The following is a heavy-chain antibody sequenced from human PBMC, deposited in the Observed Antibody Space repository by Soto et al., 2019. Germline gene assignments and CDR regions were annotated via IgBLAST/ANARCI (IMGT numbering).Heavy chain of an antibody. CDR1: GYTFTSYG. CDR3: ARRAQPSSGWYRYYYYYGMDV. D-gene: IGHD6-19*01. J-gene: IGHJ6*02. V-gene: IGHV1-18*04. Sequence: GASVKVSCKASGYTFTSYGISWVRQAPGQGLEWMGWISAYNGNTNYAQKLQGRVTMTTDTSTSTAYMELRSLRSDDTAVYYCARRAQPSSGWYRYYYYYGMDVWGQGTTVTV. CDR2: ISAYNGNT.